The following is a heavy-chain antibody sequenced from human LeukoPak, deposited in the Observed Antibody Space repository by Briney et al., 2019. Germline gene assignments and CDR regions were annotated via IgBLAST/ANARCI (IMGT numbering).Heavy chain of an antibody. CDR1: GYTFTSYD. D-gene: IGHD6-13*01. Sequence: ASVKVSCKASGYTFTSYDINWVRQAPGQGLEWMGWISGYNGYTNYAQKLQGRVTMTTDTSTSTAYMELRSLRSDDTAVYYCAREVAAAEIDYWGQGTLVTVSS. CDR2: ISGYNGYT. CDR3: AREVAAAEIDY. V-gene: IGHV1-18*01. J-gene: IGHJ4*02.